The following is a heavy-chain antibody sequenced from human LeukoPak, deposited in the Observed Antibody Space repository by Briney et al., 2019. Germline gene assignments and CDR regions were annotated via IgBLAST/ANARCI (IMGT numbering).Heavy chain of an antibody. CDR1: GGSLNGYY. Sequence: SETLSLTCGVYGGSLNGYYWAWIRQPPGRGLEWIGEINQSGNTNYNPSLKSRVTISVDTSKKQFSLKLRSVTAADTALYYCATKYSLAVAANPPYFDYWGQGTPVTVSS. CDR2: INQSGNT. D-gene: IGHD6-19*01. V-gene: IGHV4-34*01. J-gene: IGHJ4*02. CDR3: ATKYSLAVAANPPYFDY.